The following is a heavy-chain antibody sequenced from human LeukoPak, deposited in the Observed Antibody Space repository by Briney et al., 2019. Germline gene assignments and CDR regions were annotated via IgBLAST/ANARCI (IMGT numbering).Heavy chain of an antibody. Sequence: GRSLRLSCAVSGIIFSSYSMNWVRQAPGKGLEWVANIKQDGSKKSYVDSVKGRFTISRDNAKNSLNLQMNSLRAEDTAIYYCTRVGYIDEGIDYWGRGTLVTVSS. CDR2: IKQDGSKK. J-gene: IGHJ4*02. CDR3: TRVGYIDEGIDY. D-gene: IGHD5-24*01. V-gene: IGHV3-7*04. CDR1: GIIFSSYS.